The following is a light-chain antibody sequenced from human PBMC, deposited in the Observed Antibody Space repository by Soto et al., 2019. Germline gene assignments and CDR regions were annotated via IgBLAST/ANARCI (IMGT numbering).Light chain of an antibody. Sequence: EIVMTQSPATLSVSPGERATLSCRASQSVSSNLAWYQQKPGQAPRLLIYGESTRATGIPARFSGSGSGTEFTLTISRLQSEDLAVYYCQQYNNWPPRTFGQGTKVEIK. J-gene: IGKJ1*01. CDR1: QSVSSN. CDR3: QQYNNWPPRT. CDR2: GES. V-gene: IGKV3-15*01.